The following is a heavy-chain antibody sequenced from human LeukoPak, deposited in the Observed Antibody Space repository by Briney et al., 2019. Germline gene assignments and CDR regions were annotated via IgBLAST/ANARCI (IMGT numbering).Heavy chain of an antibody. CDR1: GGSITSYY. Sequence: SQTLSLTCTVSGGSITSYYWSWIRQPPGKGLEWIGYIYYSGSTNYNPSLKSRVTISVDTSKNQFSLKLSSVTAADTAVYYCARGGGLNYYYYYMDVWGKGTTVTVSS. D-gene: IGHD6-25*01. V-gene: IGHV4-59*01. J-gene: IGHJ6*03. CDR2: IYYSGST. CDR3: ARGGGLNYYYYYMDV.